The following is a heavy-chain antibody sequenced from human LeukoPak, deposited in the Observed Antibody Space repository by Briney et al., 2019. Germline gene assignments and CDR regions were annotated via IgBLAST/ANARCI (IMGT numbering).Heavy chain of an antibody. CDR2: IYYSGST. V-gene: IGHV4-59*08. J-gene: IGHJ6*02. Sequence: SETLSLTCTVSGGSISSYYWSSIRQPPGKGLEWIGYIYYSGSTNYNPSLKSRVTISVDTSKNQFSLKLSSVTAADTAVYYCARLVVVPAAIPADYYYYYGMDVWGQGTTVTVSS. D-gene: IGHD2-2*02. CDR3: ARLVVVPAAIPADYYYYYGMDV. CDR1: GGSISSYY.